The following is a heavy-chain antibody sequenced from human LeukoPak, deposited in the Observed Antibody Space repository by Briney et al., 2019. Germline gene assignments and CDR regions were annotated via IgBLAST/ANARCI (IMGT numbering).Heavy chain of an antibody. CDR1: GGSISSYY. V-gene: IGHV4-59*08. D-gene: IGHD1-26*01. CDR2: IYFSGST. Sequence: SETLSLTCTVSGGSISSYYWSWIRQPPGKGLEWIGYIYFSGSTNYNPSLKSRVTISVDTSKNQFSLKLSSVTAADTAVYYCASTLRSGSYYPFDYWGQGTLVTVSS. J-gene: IGHJ4*02. CDR3: ASTLRSGSYYPFDY.